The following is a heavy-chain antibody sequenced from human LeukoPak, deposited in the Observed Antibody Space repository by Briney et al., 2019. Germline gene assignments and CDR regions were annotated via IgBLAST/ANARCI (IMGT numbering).Heavy chain of an antibody. CDR3: ASSHDDLLVVPAATTY. CDR2: ISSSSSYI. Sequence: GGSLRLSCAASGFTFSSYSMNWVRQAPGKGLEWVSSISSSSSYIYYADSVKGRFTISRDNAKNSLYLQMNSLRAEDTAVYYCASSHDDLLVVPAATTYWGQGTLVTVSS. D-gene: IGHD2-2*01. V-gene: IGHV3-21*01. J-gene: IGHJ4*02. CDR1: GFTFSSYS.